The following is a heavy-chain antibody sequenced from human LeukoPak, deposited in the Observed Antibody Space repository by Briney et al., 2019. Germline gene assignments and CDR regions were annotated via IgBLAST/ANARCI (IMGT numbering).Heavy chain of an antibody. Sequence: GGSLRLSCVASGFPFSSYWMTWVRQAPGKGLEWVANVKQDGSKKSYVDSVKGRFTISRDNAKNSLYLQMNSLRAEDTAIYYCTRVGYIDEGIDYWGQGTLVTVSS. CDR1: GFPFSSYW. CDR2: VKQDGSKK. V-gene: IGHV3-7*04. D-gene: IGHD5-24*01. CDR3: TRVGYIDEGIDY. J-gene: IGHJ4*02.